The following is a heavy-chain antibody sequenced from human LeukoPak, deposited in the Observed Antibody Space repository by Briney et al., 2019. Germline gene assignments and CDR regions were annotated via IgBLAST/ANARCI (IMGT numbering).Heavy chain of an antibody. CDR1: GFTFSTYA. J-gene: IGHJ4*02. CDR3: ARSYDFWTLQDY. CDR2: ISSDESNK. Sequence: GKSLRLSCAASGFTFSTYAIHWVRQAPGKGLEWVAVISSDESNKYYADSVRGRFTISRDNSKNRLYLQMNSLRVEDTSVYYCARSYDFWTLQDYWGQGTLVTVSS. D-gene: IGHD3-3*01. V-gene: IGHV3-30*04.